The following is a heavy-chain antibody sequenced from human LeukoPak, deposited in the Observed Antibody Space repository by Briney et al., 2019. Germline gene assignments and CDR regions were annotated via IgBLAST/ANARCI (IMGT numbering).Heavy chain of an antibody. D-gene: IGHD4-17*01. V-gene: IGHV3-23*01. J-gene: IGHJ6*03. CDR2: ISGSGGNT. CDR3: AKKDGDYRVGYYYYMDV. CDR1: GFTFTSYA. Sequence: GGSLRLSCVASGFTFTSYAMSWVRQAPGKGLEWVSGISGSGGNTYYADSVKGRFTIPRDNSKNTLYLQMNSLRVEDTAVYYCAKKDGDYRVGYYYYMDVWGKGTTVTVSS.